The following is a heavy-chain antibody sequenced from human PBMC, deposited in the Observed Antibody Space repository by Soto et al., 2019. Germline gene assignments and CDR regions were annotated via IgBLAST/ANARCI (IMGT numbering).Heavy chain of an antibody. V-gene: IGHV3-30*18. CDR1: GFTFSSYG. Sequence: QVQLVESGGGVVQPGRSLRLSCAASGFTFSSYGMHWVRQAPGKGLEWVAVISYDGSNKYYADSVKGRFTISRDNSKNTLYLQMNSLRAEDTAVYYCAKSSGDSRTDSAWAEYFQHWGQGTLVTVSS. CDR3: AKSSGDSRTDSAWAEYFQH. CDR2: ISYDGSNK. J-gene: IGHJ1*01. D-gene: IGHD2-21*01.